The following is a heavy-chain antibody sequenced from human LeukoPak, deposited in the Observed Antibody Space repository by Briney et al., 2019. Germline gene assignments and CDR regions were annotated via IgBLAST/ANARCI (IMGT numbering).Heavy chain of an antibody. V-gene: IGHV4-34*01. CDR1: GGSFSGYY. Sequence: PSETLSLTCAVYGGSFSGYYWSWIRQPPGKGLEWIGYIYDSGVSYYNPSLKSRVTISVDRSKNQFSLKLTSVTAADTAVYFCARRDTTMASGGAFDIWGQGTVVTVSS. CDR2: IYDSGVS. CDR3: ARRDTTMASGGAFDI. J-gene: IGHJ3*02. D-gene: IGHD5-18*01.